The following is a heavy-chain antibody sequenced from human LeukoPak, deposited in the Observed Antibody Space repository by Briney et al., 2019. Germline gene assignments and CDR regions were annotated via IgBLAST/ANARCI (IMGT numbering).Heavy chain of an antibody. D-gene: IGHD3-16*01. CDR2: IYYSGST. CDR1: GGSFSGYY. V-gene: IGHV4-34*01. Sequence: PSETLSLTCAVYGGSFSGYYWSWIRQPPGKGLEWIGSIYYSGSTYYNPSLKSRVTISVDTSKNQFSLKLSSVTAADTAVYYCARLPIMAYYYMDVWGKGTTVTVSS. CDR3: ARLPIMAYYYMDV. J-gene: IGHJ6*03.